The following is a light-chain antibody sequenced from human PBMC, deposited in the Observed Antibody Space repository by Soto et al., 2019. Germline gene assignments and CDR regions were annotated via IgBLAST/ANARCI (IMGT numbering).Light chain of an antibody. Sequence: QSVLTQPASVSGSPGQSITISCTGTSSDVGGYNYVSWYQQHPGKAPKLMIYDASNRPSGVSNRFSGSKSGNTASLTISGLQAEDEADYYCSSYTSSSIGVFGTGTKVTVL. CDR1: SSDVGGYNY. V-gene: IGLV2-14*01. J-gene: IGLJ1*01. CDR3: SSYTSSSIGV. CDR2: DAS.